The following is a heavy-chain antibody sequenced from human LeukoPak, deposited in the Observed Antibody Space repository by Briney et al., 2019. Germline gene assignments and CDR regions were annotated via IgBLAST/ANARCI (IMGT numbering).Heavy chain of an antibody. CDR2: IIPIFGTA. V-gene: IGHV1-69*05. D-gene: IGHD6-6*01. Sequence: SVKVSCKASGGTFSSYAISWVRQAPRQGLEWMGGIIPIFGTANYAQKFQGRVTITTDESTSTAYMELSSLRSEDTAVYYCARGLSIAARPDLGVPIWFDPWGQGTLVTVSS. J-gene: IGHJ5*02. CDR1: GGTFSSYA. CDR3: ARGLSIAARPDLGVPIWFDP.